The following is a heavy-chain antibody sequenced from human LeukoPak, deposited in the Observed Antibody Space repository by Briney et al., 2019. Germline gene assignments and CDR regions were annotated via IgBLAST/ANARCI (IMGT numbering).Heavy chain of an antibody. CDR1: GFTFSSNA. V-gene: IGHV3-33*08. D-gene: IGHD3-3*01. Sequence: GGSLRLSCAGSGFTFSSNAMSWVRQAPGKGLEWVAVIWYDGSNKYYADSVKGRFTISRDNSKNTLYLQMNSLRAEDTAVYYCARGFYDFWSGPSAMDVWGQGTTVTVSS. J-gene: IGHJ6*02. CDR2: IWYDGSNK. CDR3: ARGFYDFWSGPSAMDV.